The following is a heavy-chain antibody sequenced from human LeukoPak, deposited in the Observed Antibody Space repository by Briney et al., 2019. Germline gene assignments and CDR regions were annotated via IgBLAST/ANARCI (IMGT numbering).Heavy chain of an antibody. CDR2: IKQDGSEK. CDR3: ARLMGSYYYMDV. J-gene: IGHJ6*03. D-gene: IGHD2-8*01. Sequence: GGSLRLSCAASGFTFSSYWMSWVRQAPGKGLEWVANIKQDGSEKYYVDSVKGRFTISRDNTKNSLYLQMNRLRAEDTAVYYCARLMGSYYYMDVWGKGTTVTVSS. V-gene: IGHV3-7*01. CDR1: GFTFSSYW.